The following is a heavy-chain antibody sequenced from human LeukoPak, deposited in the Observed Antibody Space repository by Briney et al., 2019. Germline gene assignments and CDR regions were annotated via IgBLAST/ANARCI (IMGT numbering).Heavy chain of an antibody. CDR3: ARHRLASLVAWFDP. V-gene: IGHV4-38-2*01. Sequence: PSETLSLTCAVSGYSISSGYYWGWIRQPPGKGLEWIGSIYYSGSTYYNPSLKSRVTISVDTSKNQFSLKLSSVTAADTAVYYCARHRLASLVAWFDPWGQGTLVTVSS. J-gene: IGHJ5*02. CDR2: IYYSGST. CDR1: GYSISSGYY. D-gene: IGHD6-25*01.